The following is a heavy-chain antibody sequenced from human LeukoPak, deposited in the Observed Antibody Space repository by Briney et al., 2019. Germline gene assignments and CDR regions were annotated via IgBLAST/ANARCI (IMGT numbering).Heavy chain of an antibody. J-gene: IGHJ4*02. Sequence: PGGSLRLSCAASGFTFTSYWMHWVRQAPGKGLVWVSLINSDGSTTTYADSVKGRFTMSRDNAKNTLYLEMNSLRGEDTAVYYCARISGFTLDYWGPGTLVTVSS. CDR1: GFTFTSYW. CDR3: ARISGFTLDY. CDR2: INSDGSTT. V-gene: IGHV3-74*03.